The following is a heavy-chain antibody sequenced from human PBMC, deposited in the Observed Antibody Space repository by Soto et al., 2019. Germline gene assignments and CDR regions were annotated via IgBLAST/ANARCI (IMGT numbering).Heavy chain of an antibody. J-gene: IGHJ4*02. Sequence: LRLSCAASRFMFSSYGMHWVRQAPGKGLEWVAAISNDGSSKNYADSVKGRFTISRDNSKNMLYLQMNSLILEDTAVYYCAPTWGCSSTSCPPGFWGQGTLVTVSS. CDR2: ISNDGSSK. V-gene: IGHV3-30*03. CDR1: RFMFSSYG. CDR3: APTWGCSSTSCPPGF. D-gene: IGHD2-2*01.